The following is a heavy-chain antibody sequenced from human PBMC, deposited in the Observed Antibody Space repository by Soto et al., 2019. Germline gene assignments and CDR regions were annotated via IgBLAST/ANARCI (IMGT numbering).Heavy chain of an antibody. CDR3: AKAQGELSLESYGS. Sequence: QVQLVESGGGVVQPGRSLRLSCAASGFSFSSFSMHGVRQAPAKGLAWVAFNSYDGSNKYYADSVKGRVTISRDSSDNTLYMQINSLRPGDTAVYYCAKAQGELSLESYGSWGEGTLVTVSS. D-gene: IGHD3-16*01. V-gene: IGHV3-30*18. J-gene: IGHJ4*02. CDR2: NSYDGSNK. CDR1: GFSFSSFS.